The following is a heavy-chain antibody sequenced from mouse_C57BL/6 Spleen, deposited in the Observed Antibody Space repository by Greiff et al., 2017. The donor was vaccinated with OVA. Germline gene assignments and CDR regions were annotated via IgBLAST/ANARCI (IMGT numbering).Heavy chain of an antibody. D-gene: IGHD2-12*01. CDR1: GFSLTSYG. Sequence: QVQLKESGPGLVQPSQSLSITCTVSGFSLTSYGVHWVRQSPGKGLEWLGVIWRGGSTDYNAAFMSRLSLTKDNSKSQVFFKMNSLQADDTAIYYCAKYPPYYSYAMDYWGQGTSVTVSS. CDR3: AKYPPYYSYAMDY. CDR2: IWRGGST. V-gene: IGHV2-5*01. J-gene: IGHJ4*01.